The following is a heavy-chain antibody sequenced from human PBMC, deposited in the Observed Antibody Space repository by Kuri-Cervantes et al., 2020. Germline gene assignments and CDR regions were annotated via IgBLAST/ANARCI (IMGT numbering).Heavy chain of an antibody. V-gene: IGHV1-58*01. D-gene: IGHD3-22*01. CDR3: AAEAPNYYDSSGYNFDY. J-gene: IGHJ4*02. CDR1: GFTFTCSA. CDR2: IVVGSGNT. Sequence: SVKVSCKASGFTFTCSAVQWVRQARGQRLEWIGWIVVGSGNTNYAQKFQERVTITRDMSTSTAYMELSSLRSEDTAVYYCAAEAPNYYDSSGYNFDYWGQGTLVTVSS.